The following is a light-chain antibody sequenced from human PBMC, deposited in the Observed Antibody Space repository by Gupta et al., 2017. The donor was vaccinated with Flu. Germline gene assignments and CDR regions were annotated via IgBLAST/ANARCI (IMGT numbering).Light chain of an antibody. Sequence: EFVLTHSLGTLSLSPGERATPSCRASKGGSSSYLAWYQQKPGQAPRLLIYGASSRATGIPDRFSGSGSGTDFTLTISRLEPEDFAVYYCQQYGSSPLTFGQGTKLEIK. J-gene: IGKJ1*01. CDR3: QQYGSSPLT. CDR1: KGGSSSY. CDR2: GAS. V-gene: IGKV3-20*01.